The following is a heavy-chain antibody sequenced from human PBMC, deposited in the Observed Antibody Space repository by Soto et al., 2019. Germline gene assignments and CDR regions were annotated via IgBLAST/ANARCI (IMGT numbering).Heavy chain of an antibody. CDR1: GYTFTSYD. CDR3: AREKSGYYDC. D-gene: IGHD3-3*01. V-gene: IGHV1-8*01. CDR2: MNPNRGNT. Sequence: GASVKVSCKASGYTFTSYDINWVRQAPGQGLEWMGWMNPNRGNTGYAQKFQGRVTITRNTSKRTAYMNLSSLKSEDPAVYYCAREKSGYYDCWGQGALVTVSS. J-gene: IGHJ4*02.